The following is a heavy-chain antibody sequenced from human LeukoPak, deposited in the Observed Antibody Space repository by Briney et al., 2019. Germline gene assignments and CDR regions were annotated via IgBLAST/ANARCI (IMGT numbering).Heavy chain of an antibody. CDR3: ARSLRFGELSFDY. Sequence: PGGSLRLSCAASGFTVSRNYMSWVRQAPGKGLEWVSVIYSGGSTYYADSAKGRFTISRDNSKNTLYLQMNSLRAEDTAVYYCARSLRFGELSFDYWGQGTLVRVSS. CDR1: GFTVSRNY. D-gene: IGHD3-10*01. J-gene: IGHJ4*02. V-gene: IGHV3-53*01. CDR2: IYSGGST.